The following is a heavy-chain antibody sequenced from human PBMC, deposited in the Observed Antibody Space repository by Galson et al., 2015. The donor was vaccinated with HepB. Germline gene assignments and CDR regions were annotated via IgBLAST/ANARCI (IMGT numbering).Heavy chain of an antibody. CDR2: ISYDGSNK. J-gene: IGHJ6*02. D-gene: IGHD3-10*01. V-gene: IGHV3-30*18. CDR3: AKDKLLWFGESQIPYYYGMDV. Sequence: SLRLSCAASGFTFSSYGMHWVRQAPGKGLEWVAVISYDGSNKYYADSVKGRFTISRDNSKNTLYLQMNSLRAEDTAVYYCAKDKLLWFGESQIPYYYGMDVWGQGTTVTVSS. CDR1: GFTFSSYG.